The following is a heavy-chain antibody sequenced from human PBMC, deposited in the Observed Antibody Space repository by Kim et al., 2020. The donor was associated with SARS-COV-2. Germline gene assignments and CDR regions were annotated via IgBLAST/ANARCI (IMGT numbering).Heavy chain of an antibody. J-gene: IGHJ3*02. Sequence: SETLSLTCTVSGGSISSYYWSWIRQPAGKGLEWIGRIYIGGRTNYNPSLKSRVTMSMDTSSKQFSLNLISVTAADTAVYYCAREASEVSDSGDGFSIWGPGTMVTVSS. CDR3: AREASEVSDSGDGFSI. CDR1: GGSISSYY. V-gene: IGHV4-4*07. CDR2: IYIGGRT. D-gene: IGHD6-19*01.